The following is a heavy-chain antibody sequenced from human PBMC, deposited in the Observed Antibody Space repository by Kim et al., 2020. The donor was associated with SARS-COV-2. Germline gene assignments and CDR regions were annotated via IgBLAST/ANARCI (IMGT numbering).Heavy chain of an antibody. CDR1: GFTFTSHS. Sequence: GGSLRLSCATSGFTFTSHSLNWVRQPPGKGLEWVSSIDATSRHIFEADSVKGRFTISRDNAKSSLYLQMNSLRVEDTAVYYCAGDYSEVGFEYWGQGTLVTVSS. J-gene: IGHJ4*02. D-gene: IGHD4-4*01. V-gene: IGHV3-21*01. CDR2: IDATSRHI. CDR3: AGDYSEVGFEY.